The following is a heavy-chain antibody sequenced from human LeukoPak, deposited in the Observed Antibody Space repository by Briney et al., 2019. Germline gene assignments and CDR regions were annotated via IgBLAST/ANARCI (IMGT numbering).Heavy chain of an antibody. CDR1: GYTLTELS. V-gene: IGHV1-24*01. Sequence: ASVKVSCKVSGYTLTELSMHWVRQAPGKGLEWMGSFGPKDGETIYAQKFQGRVTMTEDTSTDTAYMELSSLRSEDTAVYYCARDGYDILTGYYPPFDYWGQGTLVTVSS. J-gene: IGHJ4*02. CDR3: ARDGYDILTGYYPPFDY. D-gene: IGHD3-9*01. CDR2: FGPKDGET.